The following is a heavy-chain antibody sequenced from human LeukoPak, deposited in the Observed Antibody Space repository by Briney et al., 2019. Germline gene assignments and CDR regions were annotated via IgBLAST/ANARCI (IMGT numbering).Heavy chain of an antibody. CDR3: ARGIGIAAAGQRYYMDV. CDR2: ISNTGGST. CDR1: GFTFSRYG. J-gene: IGHJ6*03. D-gene: IGHD6-13*01. Sequence: GGTLRLSCVVSGFTFSRYGMSWVRQAPGRGLEWVSAISNTGGSTYYADSVKGRFTISRDNAKNSLYLQMNSLRAEDTAVYYCARGIGIAAAGQRYYMDVWGKGTTVTVSS. V-gene: IGHV3-23*01.